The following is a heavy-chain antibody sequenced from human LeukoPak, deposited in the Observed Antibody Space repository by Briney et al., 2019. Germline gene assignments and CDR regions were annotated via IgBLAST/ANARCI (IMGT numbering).Heavy chain of an antibody. D-gene: IGHD1-26*01. CDR3: ARDPVGGSTIFDY. CDR1: GDSVSSNSSA. J-gene: IGHJ4*02. V-gene: IGHV6-1*01. Sequence: SQTLSLTCAISGDSVSSNSSAWNWIRQSPSRGLEWLGRTYYRSKWYYDYAVAVKSRISINPDTSKNQFSLQLSSVTPEDTAVYYCARDPVGGSTIFDYWGQGTLVTVSS. CDR2: TYYRSKWYY.